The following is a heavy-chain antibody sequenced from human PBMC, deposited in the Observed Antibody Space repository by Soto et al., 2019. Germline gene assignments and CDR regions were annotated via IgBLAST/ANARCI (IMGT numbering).Heavy chain of an antibody. CDR3: ARDAEDDFWSGYWFDP. Sequence: ASVKVSCKASGYTFTSYAMHWVRQAPGQRLEWMGWINAGNGNTKYSQKFQGRVTITRDTSASTAYMELSSLRSEDTAVYYCARDAEDDFWSGYWFDPWGQGTLVTSPQ. CDR2: INAGNGNT. D-gene: IGHD3-3*01. V-gene: IGHV1-3*01. CDR1: GYTFTSYA. J-gene: IGHJ5*02.